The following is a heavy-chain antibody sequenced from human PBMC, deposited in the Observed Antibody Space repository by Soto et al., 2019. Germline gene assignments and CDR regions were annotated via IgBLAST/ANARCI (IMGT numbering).Heavy chain of an antibody. CDR1: GGSISSGGYS. J-gene: IGHJ5*02. D-gene: IGHD2-2*01. CDR2: IYHSGST. CDR3: ARVPDR. Sequence: PPETLSLTCAVSGGSISSGGYSWSWIRRPPGKGLEWIGYIYHSGSTYYNPSLKSRVTISVDRSKNQFSLKLSSVTAADTAVYYCARVPDRWGQGTLVTVSS. V-gene: IGHV4-30-2*01.